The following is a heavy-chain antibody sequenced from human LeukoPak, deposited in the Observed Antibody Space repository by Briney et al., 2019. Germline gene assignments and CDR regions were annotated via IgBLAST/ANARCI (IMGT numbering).Heavy chain of an antibody. J-gene: IGHJ4*02. CDR2: IKKTGIET. CDR3: AGRVTGYSSGYVY. Sequence: GGSLRLSCAGSGFTFSHFWMSWVRQAPGKGLEWVAYIKKTGIETYYLDSVKGRFTISRDNSENTVYLQMNNLRAEDTAVYYCAGRVTGYSSGYVYWGQGTLVTVSS. V-gene: IGHV3-7*05. D-gene: IGHD5-18*01. CDR1: GFTFSHFW.